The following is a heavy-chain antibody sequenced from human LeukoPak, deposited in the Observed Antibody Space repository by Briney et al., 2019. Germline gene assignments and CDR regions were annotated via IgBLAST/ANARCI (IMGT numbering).Heavy chain of an antibody. Sequence: PSETLSLTCTVSGGSISSSSCYWGWIRQPPGKGLEWIGSIYYSGSTYYNPSLKSRVTISVDTSKNQFSLKLSSVTAADTAVYYCARTRYYYHSRSYGAPYYFDYWGQGTLVTVSS. CDR1: GGSISSSSCY. D-gene: IGHD3-10*01. CDR3: ARTRYYYHSRSYGAPYYFDY. V-gene: IGHV4-39*01. CDR2: IYYSGST. J-gene: IGHJ4*02.